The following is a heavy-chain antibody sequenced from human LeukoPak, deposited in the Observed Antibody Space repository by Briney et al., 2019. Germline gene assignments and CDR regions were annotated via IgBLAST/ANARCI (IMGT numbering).Heavy chain of an antibody. V-gene: IGHV6-1*01. CDR3: ARQSSTDYYYYGLDV. Sequence: SQTLSLTCAISGDRVSSNSAAWNWIRQSPSRGLEWLGRTYYRSKWHYGYAESVKRRITVNPDTSKNQFSLQLNSVTPEDTAVYYCARQSSTDYYYYGLDVWGQGTTVAVSS. D-gene: IGHD1-1*01. CDR1: GDRVSSNSAA. CDR2: TYYRSKWHY. J-gene: IGHJ6*02.